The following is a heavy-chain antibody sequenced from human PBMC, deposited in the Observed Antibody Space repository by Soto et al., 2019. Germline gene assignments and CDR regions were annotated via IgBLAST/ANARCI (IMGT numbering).Heavy chain of an antibody. J-gene: IGHJ3*02. CDR1: GYTFTGYY. V-gene: IGHV1-2*02. CDR3: AREPRGGSYPDAFEI. Sequence: VSVQVSCKTSGYTFTGYYMHWVRQAPGQGLEWMGWINPNSGGTNYAQKFQGRVTMTRDTSISTAYMELSRLRSDDTAVYYCAREPRGGSYPDAFEIWGQGTMVTV. D-gene: IGHD1-26*01. CDR2: INPNSGGT.